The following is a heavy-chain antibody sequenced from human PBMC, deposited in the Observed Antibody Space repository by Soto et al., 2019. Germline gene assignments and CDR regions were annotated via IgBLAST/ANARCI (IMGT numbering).Heavy chain of an antibody. CDR1: GGSFSKYG. CDR3: ARGYPEDYFYAMDV. J-gene: IGHJ6*02. CDR2: IIPMFGIS. V-gene: IGHV1-69*01. Sequence: QVQLVQSGAEVKMPGSSVRVSCKASGGSFSKYGISWVRQAPGQGLEWMGGIIPMFGISNYAEKFLGRVTMTAAESTSTSHMELTSLRSEDTAVYFCARGYPEDYFYAMDVWGHGTTATVS. D-gene: IGHD2-2*01.